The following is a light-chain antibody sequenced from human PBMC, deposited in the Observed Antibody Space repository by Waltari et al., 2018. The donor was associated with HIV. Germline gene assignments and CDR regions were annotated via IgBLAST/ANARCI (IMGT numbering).Light chain of an antibody. J-gene: IGKJ4*01. CDR2: GAS. CDR3: QRYGNSPFT. CDR1: QRVSNNY. V-gene: IGKV3-20*01. Sequence: EIVFTQSPGPLSLSPGERATPSCRASQRVSNNYLAWYQQKPGQAPRLLIYGASSRATGIPDRFSGSGSGTDFTLTVSRLEPEDFAVYYCQRYGNSPFTFGGGTRVEIK.